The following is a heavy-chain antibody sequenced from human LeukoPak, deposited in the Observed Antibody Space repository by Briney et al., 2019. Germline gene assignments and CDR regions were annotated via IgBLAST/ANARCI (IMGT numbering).Heavy chain of an antibody. CDR2: ISSSGSTI. D-gene: IGHD3-22*01. J-gene: IGHJ5*02. CDR1: GFTFSSYE. V-gene: IGHV3-48*03. Sequence: GGSLRLSCAASGFTFSSYEMNWVRQAPGKGLEWVSYISSSGSTIYYADSVKGRFTISRDDAKNSLYLQMNSLRAEDTAVYYCARDSSGYFHWFDPWGQGTLVTVSS. CDR3: ARDSSGYFHWFDP.